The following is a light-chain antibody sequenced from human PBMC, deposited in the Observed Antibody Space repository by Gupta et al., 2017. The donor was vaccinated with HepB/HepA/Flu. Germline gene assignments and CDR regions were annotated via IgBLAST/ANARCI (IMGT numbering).Light chain of an antibody. J-gene: IGLJ3*02. V-gene: IGLV9-49*01. CDR2: AGTEVSGG. Sequence: QPVLTQPPSASASLGASVTLTCTLSSGYSDYKVDWYQHRPGKGTRFEKRAGTEVSGGSKGDGIHASFSGAGFGLTRSLNTTALQQADYRDYDGGAEHVRGDQFVGVFGGGTKVTVL. CDR1: SGYSDYK. CDR3: GAEHVRGDQFVGV.